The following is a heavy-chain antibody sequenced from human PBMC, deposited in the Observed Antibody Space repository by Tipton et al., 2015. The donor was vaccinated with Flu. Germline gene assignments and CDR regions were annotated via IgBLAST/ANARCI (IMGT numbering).Heavy chain of an antibody. CDR2: IYYSGST. CDR3: ARDQVSPHLTYGMDV. J-gene: IGHJ6*02. V-gene: IGHV4-61*01. Sequence: TLSLTCTVSGCSVSSGSYYWSWIRQPPGKGLEWIGYIYYSGSTNYNPSLKSRVTISVDTSKNQFSLKLSSVTAADTAVYYCARDQVSPHLTYGMDVWGQGTTVTVSS. D-gene: IGHD2-21*01. CDR1: GCSVSSGSYY.